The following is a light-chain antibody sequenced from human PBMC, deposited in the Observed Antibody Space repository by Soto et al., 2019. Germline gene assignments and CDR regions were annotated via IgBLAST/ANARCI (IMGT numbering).Light chain of an antibody. J-gene: IGKJ2*01. Sequence: DIVLTKSPGTLSLSPGERATLSCRASQRFSSRYLAWYQQKPGQAPRLLMYGASNSATGIPYRFRGGGSGTDFTLTISRLEHDDFSVYFCSKHVGSPPFTFGQGTKVEIK. V-gene: IGKV3-20*01. CDR1: QRFSSRY. CDR3: SKHVGSPPFT. CDR2: GAS.